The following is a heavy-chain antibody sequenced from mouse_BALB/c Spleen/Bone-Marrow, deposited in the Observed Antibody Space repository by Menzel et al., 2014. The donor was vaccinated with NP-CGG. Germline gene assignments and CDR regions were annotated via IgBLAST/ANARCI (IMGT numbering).Heavy chain of an antibody. CDR3: ASYYYGRAWFAY. D-gene: IGHD1-1*01. CDR1: GFNIKDTY. J-gene: IGHJ3*01. V-gene: IGHV14-3*02. CDR2: IDPANGNT. Sequence: VQLQQSGAELVKPGASVKLSCTASGFNIKDTYMHWVKRRPEQGLEWIGRIDPANGNTKYDPKFQGKATITADTSSNTAYLQLSSLTSEDTAVYYCASYYYGRAWFAYWGQGTLVTVSA.